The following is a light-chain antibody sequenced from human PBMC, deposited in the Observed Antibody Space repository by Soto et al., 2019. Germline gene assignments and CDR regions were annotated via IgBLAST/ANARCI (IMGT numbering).Light chain of an antibody. CDR1: SSDVSAYNY. V-gene: IGLV2-11*01. CDR3: CSYAGRYTRV. CDR2: DVS. Sequence: QSALTQPRSVSGSPGQSITISCTGTSSDVSAYNYVSWYQQHPGKAPKIMIYDVSKRPSGVPDRFSGSKSGNTASLTISGFQTEDEADYYCCSYAGRYTRVFGGGAKLTVL. J-gene: IGLJ3*02.